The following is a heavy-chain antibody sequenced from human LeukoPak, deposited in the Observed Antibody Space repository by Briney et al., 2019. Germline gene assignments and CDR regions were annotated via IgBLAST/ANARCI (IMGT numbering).Heavy chain of an antibody. V-gene: IGHV4-39*07. CDR3: ARSGDYPDV. Sequence: PSETLSFTCTVSGGSISSSSYYWGWIRQPPGKGLEWIGSIYYSGSTYYNPSLKSRVTISVDTSKNQFSLKLSSVTAADTAVYYCARSGDYPDVWGKGTTVTVSS. J-gene: IGHJ6*03. CDR2: IYYSGST. D-gene: IGHD3-10*01. CDR1: GGSISSSSYY.